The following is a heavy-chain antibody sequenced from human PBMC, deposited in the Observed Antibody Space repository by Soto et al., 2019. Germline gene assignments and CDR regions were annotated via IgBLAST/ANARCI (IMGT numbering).Heavy chain of an antibody. CDR2: ISYDGSNK. J-gene: IGHJ6*03. Sequence: GGSLRLSCAASGFTFSSYGMHWVRQAPGKGLEWVAVISYDGSNKYYADSVKGRFTISRDNSNSTLYLQMYTQRAEATAVYAGGKKLAASGPWGGWGKGP. CDR3: GKKLAASGPWGG. CDR1: GFTFSSYG. D-gene: IGHD6-13*01. V-gene: IGHV3-30*03.